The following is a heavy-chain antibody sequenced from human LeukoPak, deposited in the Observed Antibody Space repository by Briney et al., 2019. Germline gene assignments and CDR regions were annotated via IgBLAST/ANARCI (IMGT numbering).Heavy chain of an antibody. Sequence: GGSLRLSCAASGFTFSSYEMNWVRQAPGKGLEWVSYISSSGSTIYYADSVKGRFTISRDNAKNSLYLQMNSLRAEDTAVYYCARDLGFVQEKVAFDIWGQGTMVTVSS. D-gene: IGHD3-16*02. J-gene: IGHJ3*02. CDR1: GFTFSSYE. V-gene: IGHV3-48*03. CDR3: ARDLGFVQEKVAFDI. CDR2: ISSSGSTI.